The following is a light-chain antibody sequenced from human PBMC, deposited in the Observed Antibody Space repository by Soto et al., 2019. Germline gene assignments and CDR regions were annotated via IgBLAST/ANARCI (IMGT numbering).Light chain of an antibody. V-gene: IGKV3-20*01. J-gene: IGKJ1*01. CDR3: QEYGGSPAWT. CDR1: QSVSSSY. Sequence: EIVLTQSPGTLSLSPGERATLSCRASQSVSSSYLAWYQQKPGQAPRLLIYGASSRATGIPDRFSGSGSGTAFTLTISRLEPADFAVYYCQEYGGSPAWTFGQGTKVEIK. CDR2: GAS.